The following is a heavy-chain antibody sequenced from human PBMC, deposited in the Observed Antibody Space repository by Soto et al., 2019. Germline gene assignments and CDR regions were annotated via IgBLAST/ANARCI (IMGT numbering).Heavy chain of an antibody. Sequence: QVQLVQSGAEVKKPRSSVKVSCKASGGTFSSYAISWVRQAPGQGLEWMGGIIPIFGTANYAKKFQGRVTITADESTSTAYMELSSMISEDTAGYYSARGYYYDSSSYYSNAYYFAYWGQRTLVTVSS. J-gene: IGHJ4*02. V-gene: IGHV1-69*01. CDR2: IIPIFGTA. CDR1: GGTFSSYA. D-gene: IGHD3-22*01. CDR3: ARGYYYDSSSYYSNAYYFAY.